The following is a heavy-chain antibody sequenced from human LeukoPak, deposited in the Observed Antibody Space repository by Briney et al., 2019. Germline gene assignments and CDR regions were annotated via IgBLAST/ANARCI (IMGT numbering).Heavy chain of an antibody. Sequence: ASVKVSCKASGGTFSSYAISWVRQAPGQGLEWMGGIIPIFGTANYAQKFQGRVTITADESTSTAYMELSSLRSEDTAVYYCATGGGYYYPVDYWGQGTLVTVSS. J-gene: IGHJ4*02. CDR1: GGTFSSYA. CDR2: IIPIFGTA. CDR3: ATGGGYYYPVDY. D-gene: IGHD3-22*01. V-gene: IGHV1-69*13.